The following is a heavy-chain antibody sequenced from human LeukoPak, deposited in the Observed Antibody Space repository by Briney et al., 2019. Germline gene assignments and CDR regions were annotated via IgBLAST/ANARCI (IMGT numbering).Heavy chain of an antibody. J-gene: IGHJ3*02. CDR3: ARGRHVVLRFLEWSCDAFDI. D-gene: IGHD3-3*01. V-gene: IGHV1-18*01. CDR1: GYTFTSYG. CDR2: ISAYNGNT. Sequence: ASVKVSCKASGYTFTSYGISWVRQAPGQGLEWMGWISAYNGNTNYAQELQGRVTMTRDTSTSTVYMELRSLRSDDTAVYYCARGRHVVLRFLEWSCDAFDIWGQGTVVTVSS.